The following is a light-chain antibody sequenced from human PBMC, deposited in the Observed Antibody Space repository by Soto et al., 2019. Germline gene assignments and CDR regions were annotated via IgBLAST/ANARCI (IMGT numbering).Light chain of an antibody. CDR3: AAWDDSLNGFV. J-gene: IGLJ1*01. CDR1: SSNIGNNY. V-gene: IGLV1-47*01. CDR2: TNN. Sequence: QSVLTQPPSVSAAPGQKVTISCSGSSSNIGNNYVSWYQQLPGTGPKVLIYTNNQRPSGVRDRFSGSRSGTSASLAISGLQSEDEADYYCAAWDDSLNGFVFGTGTKVTVL.